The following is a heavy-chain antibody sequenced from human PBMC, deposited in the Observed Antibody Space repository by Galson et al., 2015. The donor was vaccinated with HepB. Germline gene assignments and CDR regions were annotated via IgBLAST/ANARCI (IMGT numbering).Heavy chain of an antibody. CDR1: GYTFSDYY. J-gene: IGHJ6*03. CDR2: INPNSGGT. D-gene: IGHD4-11*01. V-gene: IGHV1-2*06. Sequence: SVKVSCKASGYTFSDYYMHWVRQAPGQGLEWMGRINPNSGGTNYAQKFHGRVTMTRDTSISTAYMDLSSLRSDDTAVYFCAREVVTTDFYYYIDVWGKGTTVTVSS. CDR3: AREVVTTDFYYYIDV.